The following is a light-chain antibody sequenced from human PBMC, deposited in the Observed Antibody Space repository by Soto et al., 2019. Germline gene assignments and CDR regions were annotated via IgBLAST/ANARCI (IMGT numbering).Light chain of an antibody. J-gene: IGKJ4*02. Sequence: VMGQSPSTLSVYTGEGPTISCRASQGIGDPLAWYQHKPGQTPRLLIYDTSTRATGVPTRFSGSGSGTEFTLTISSLQSEDFAVYYCQQYNKWPRTFGEGTKVDIK. CDR2: DTS. CDR1: QGIGDP. CDR3: QQYNKWPRT. V-gene: IGKV3-15*01.